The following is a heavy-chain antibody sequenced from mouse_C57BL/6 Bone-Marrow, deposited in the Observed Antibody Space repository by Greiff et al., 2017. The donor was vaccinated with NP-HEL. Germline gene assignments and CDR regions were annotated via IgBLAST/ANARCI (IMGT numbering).Heavy chain of an antibody. V-gene: IGHV3-8*01. CDR2: ISYSGST. CDR3: ERSGYYYGSSHRWYFDV. J-gene: IGHJ1*03. Sequence: EVQLQESGPGLAKPSQTLSLTCSVTGYSITSDYWNWIRKFPGNKLEYMGYISYSGSTYYNPSLKSRISITRDTSKNQYYLQLNSVTTEDTATYYCERSGYYYGSSHRWYFDVWGTGTTVTVSS. CDR1: GYSITSDY. D-gene: IGHD1-1*01.